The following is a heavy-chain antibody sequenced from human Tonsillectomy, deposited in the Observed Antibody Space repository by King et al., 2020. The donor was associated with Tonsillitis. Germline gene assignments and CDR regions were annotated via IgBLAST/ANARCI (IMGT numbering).Heavy chain of an antibody. CDR1: GFNFSTYA. V-gene: IGHV3-30*02. CDR2: IRYDGTNK. CDR3: SNPPRGYSYPLSFYLYP. J-gene: IGHJ5*02. D-gene: IGHD5-18*01. Sequence: VQLVESGGGVVQPGGSLRLSCAASGFNFSTYAMHWVRQAPGKGLEWVAFIRYDGTNKYYADSVKGRFTISRDNSKNTMFLQMNSLRAEDTAVYYCSNPPRGYSYPLSFYLYPWGQGTLVTVSS.